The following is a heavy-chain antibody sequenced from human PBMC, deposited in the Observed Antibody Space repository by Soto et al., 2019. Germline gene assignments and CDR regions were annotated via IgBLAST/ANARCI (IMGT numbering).Heavy chain of an antibody. J-gene: IGHJ4*02. CDR1: GGSISSSSYY. CDR3: ARSQYSSSPLFDY. D-gene: IGHD6-6*01. V-gene: IGHV4-61*05. Sequence: SLTCTVSGGSISSSSYYWGWIRQPPGKGLEYIGYIYYSGSTNYNPSLKSRVTISKDTSKNQFSLKLSSVTAADTAVYYCARSQYSSSPLFDYWGQGTLVTVSS. CDR2: IYYSGST.